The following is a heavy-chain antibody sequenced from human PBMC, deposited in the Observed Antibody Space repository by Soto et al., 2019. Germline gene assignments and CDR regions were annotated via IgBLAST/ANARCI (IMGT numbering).Heavy chain of an antibody. CDR3: AREAGDSLVGMDV. CDR2: IIPILGIA. V-gene: IGHV1-69*08. CDR1: EGTFSSYT. J-gene: IGHJ6*02. Sequence: QVQLVQSGAEVKKPGSWVKFSCKVSEGTFSSYTISWVRQAPGQGLEWMGRIIPILGIANYAQKFQGRVTITADKSTSTAYMELSSLRSEDTAVYYCAREAGDSLVGMDVWGQGTTVTVSS. D-gene: IGHD4-17*01.